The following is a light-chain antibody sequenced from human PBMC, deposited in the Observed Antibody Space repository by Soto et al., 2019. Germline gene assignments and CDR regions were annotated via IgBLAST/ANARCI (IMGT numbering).Light chain of an antibody. CDR1: TGAVTSGFY. J-gene: IGLJ1*01. CDR2: NTA. CDR3: LLYYGGAQGV. V-gene: IGLV7-43*01. Sequence: QAVVTQEPSLTVSPGGTVTLTCASSTGAVTSGFYPNWFQQKPGQAPRALIYNTASKHSWTPARFSGSLLGGKAALILSGVQPEDEAEYFCLLYYGGAQGVFGTGTKLTVL.